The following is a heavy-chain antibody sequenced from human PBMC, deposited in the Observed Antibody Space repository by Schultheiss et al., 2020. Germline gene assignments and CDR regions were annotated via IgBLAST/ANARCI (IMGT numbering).Heavy chain of an antibody. CDR3: ARGSSSSYLDYFDY. J-gene: IGHJ4*02. CDR1: GGSISSGNYY. Sequence: SETLSLTCTVSGGSISSGNYYWSWIRQPPGKGLEWIGYIYYSGSTNYNPSLKSRVTISVDTSKNQFSLKLSSVTAADTAVYYCARGSSSSYLDYFDYWGQGTLVTVSS. CDR2: IYYSGST. D-gene: IGHD6-6*01. V-gene: IGHV4-61*01.